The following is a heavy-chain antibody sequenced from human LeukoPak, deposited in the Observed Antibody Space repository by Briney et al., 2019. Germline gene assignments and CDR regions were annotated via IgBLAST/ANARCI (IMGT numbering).Heavy chain of an antibody. CDR3: ARVNQNYFDY. D-gene: IGHD1-14*01. CDR2: IIPNNGGT. Sequence: ASVKVSCKTSGYTFTGYYMHWVRQAPGQGLEWMGWIIPNNGGTNYAQKFQGRVTMTRDTSISTAFMELSRLRSDDTAIYYCARVNQNYFDYWGQGTLVTFSS. V-gene: IGHV1-2*02. J-gene: IGHJ4*02. CDR1: GYTFTGYY.